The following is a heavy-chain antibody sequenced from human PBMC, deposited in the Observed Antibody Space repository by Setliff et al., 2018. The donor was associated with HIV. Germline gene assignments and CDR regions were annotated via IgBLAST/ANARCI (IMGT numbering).Heavy chain of an antibody. Sequence: GGSLRLSCAASGLTLSNSAMTWVRQKPGRGLEWVSALSGAGGSTYYADSVKGRFTISRDNYKNTLYLQMNSLRAEDTAVYYCAKAVGLQWFGGYFDHWGQGTPVTVSS. V-gene: IGHV3-23*01. CDR1: GLTLSNSA. CDR2: LSGAGGST. CDR3: AKAVGLQWFGGYFDH. J-gene: IGHJ4*02. D-gene: IGHD3-10*01.